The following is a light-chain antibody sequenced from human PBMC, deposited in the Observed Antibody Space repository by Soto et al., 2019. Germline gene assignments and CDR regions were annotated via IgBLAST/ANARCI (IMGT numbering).Light chain of an antibody. CDR2: EVS. Sequence: QSGLTQPASVSGSPGQSITISCTGTSSDIGGYIYVSWYQQHPGKAPKLMIFEVSNRPSGVSNRFSGSKSGDTASLTISGLQAEDEADYYCTSYTSSSTVLFGGGTQLTVL. V-gene: IGLV2-14*01. CDR3: TSYTSSSTVL. CDR1: SSDIGGYIY. J-gene: IGLJ2*01.